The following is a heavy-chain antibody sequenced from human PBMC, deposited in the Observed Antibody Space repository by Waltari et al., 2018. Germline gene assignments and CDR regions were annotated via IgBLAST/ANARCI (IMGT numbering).Heavy chain of an antibody. CDR3: ARDWTGDY. V-gene: IGHV4-38-2*02. J-gene: IGHJ4*02. D-gene: IGHD3-10*01. CDR1: GYSISSGYY. CDR2: IYHSGST. Sequence: QVQLRESGPGLVKPSETLSLTCTVSGYSISSGYYWGWIRQPPGKGLEWIGSIYHSGSTYYNPSLKSRVTISVDTSKNQFSLKLSSVTAADTAVYYCARDWTGDYWGQGTLVTVSS.